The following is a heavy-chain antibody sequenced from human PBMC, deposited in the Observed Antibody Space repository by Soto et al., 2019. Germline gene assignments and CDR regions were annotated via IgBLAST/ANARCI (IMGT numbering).Heavy chain of an antibody. J-gene: IGHJ5*02. CDR3: ARQLDILTGPGSAP. CDR1: GGSISSTSW. Sequence: LSLTCAVSGGSISSTSWWSWVRQSPGKGLEWIGEVYHLGSTDYNPSLKGRVTISVDKSNNQFSLKMRYLTAADTAVYYCARQLDILTGPGSAPWGQG. V-gene: IGHV4-4*02. D-gene: IGHD3-9*01. CDR2: VYHLGST.